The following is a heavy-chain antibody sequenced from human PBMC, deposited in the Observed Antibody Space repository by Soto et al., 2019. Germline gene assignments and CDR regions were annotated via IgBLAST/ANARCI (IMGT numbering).Heavy chain of an antibody. CDR2: IESSGGT. J-gene: IGHJ4*02. CDR3: ARTDRFGSWDAWY. Sequence: QVQLQESGPGLVKPSETLSLTCNVSGDSVSGGYFWSWIRQPPGKGLEWIAYIESSGGTRYRPSLARRLTVSFDMSKNQISLNLNSVTAADTAVYYCARTDRFGSWDAWYWGQGTLVTVSA. V-gene: IGHV4-61*08. D-gene: IGHD3-10*01. CDR1: GDSVSGGYF.